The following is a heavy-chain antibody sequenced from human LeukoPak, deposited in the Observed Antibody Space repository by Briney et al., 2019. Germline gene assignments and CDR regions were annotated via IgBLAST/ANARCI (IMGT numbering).Heavy chain of an antibody. CDR3: ARLWVATLDS. CDR1: GYSFNTYW. Sequence: GESLKISCKGSGYSFNTYWISWVRQMPGKGLEWMVRIDPSDSYSDYSPSFQGHVTISADKSISTAYLQWSSLKASDTAMYYCARLWVATLDSWGQGTLVTVSS. CDR2: IDPSDSYS. V-gene: IGHV5-10-1*01. J-gene: IGHJ4*02. D-gene: IGHD5-12*01.